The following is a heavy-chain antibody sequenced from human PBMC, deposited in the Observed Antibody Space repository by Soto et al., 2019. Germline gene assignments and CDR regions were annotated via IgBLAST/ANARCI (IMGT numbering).Heavy chain of an antibody. J-gene: IGHJ4*02. D-gene: IGHD2-21*02. V-gene: IGHV5-51*01. CDR1: GYSFTSSW. CDR2: IYPGDSDT. CDR3: ARPVSRGLVTRFDY. Sequence: GESLKISCEGSGYSFTSSWIAWVRQVPGKGLEWMGSIYPGDSDTKYSPSFQGQVTISADKSSTAYLQWSSLKASDTAMYYCARPVSRGLVTRFDYWGQGTLVTVSS.